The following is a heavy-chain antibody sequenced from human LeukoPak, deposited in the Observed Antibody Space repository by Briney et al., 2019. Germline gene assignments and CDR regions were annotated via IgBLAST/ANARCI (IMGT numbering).Heavy chain of an antibody. CDR3: ARRRGYSYGPFDY. Sequence: PSETLSLTCAVYGGSFSGYYWSWLRQPPGNGLEWIGEINHSGSTNYNPSLKSRVTISVDTSKNQFSLKLSSVTAADTAVYYCARRRGYSYGPFDYWGQGTLVTVSS. CDR2: INHSGST. J-gene: IGHJ4*02. CDR1: GGSFSGYY. D-gene: IGHD5-18*01. V-gene: IGHV4-34*01.